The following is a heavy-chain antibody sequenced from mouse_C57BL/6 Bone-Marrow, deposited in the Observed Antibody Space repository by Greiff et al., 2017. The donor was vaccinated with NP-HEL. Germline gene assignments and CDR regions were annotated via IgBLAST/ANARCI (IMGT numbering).Heavy chain of an antibody. J-gene: IGHJ4*01. Sequence: QVQLQQSGPGLVQPSQSLSITCTVSGFSLTSYGVHWVRQSPGKGLEWLGVIWRGGSTDYNAAFISRLSISKDNSKSQVFFKMNSLQADDTAIYYCASSYGSYYAMDYWGQGTSVTVSS. V-gene: IGHV2-2*01. CDR1: GFSLTSYG. CDR3: ASSYGSYYAMDY. D-gene: IGHD2-10*02. CDR2: IWRGGST.